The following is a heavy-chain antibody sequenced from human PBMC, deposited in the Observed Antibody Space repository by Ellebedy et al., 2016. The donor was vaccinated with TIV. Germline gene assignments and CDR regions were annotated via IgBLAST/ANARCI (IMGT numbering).Heavy chain of an antibody. V-gene: IGHV3-9*01. D-gene: IGHD6-6*01. CDR1: GFTFDDYA. Sequence: GGSLRLSCAASGFTFDDYAMHWVRQVPGKGLEWVSGISWNSGSIGYADSVKGRFTISRDKAKNSLYLQMDSLRSDDTAGYYCARDMGSIAARHGMDVWGQGTTVTVSS. J-gene: IGHJ6*02. CDR2: ISWNSGSI. CDR3: ARDMGSIAARHGMDV.